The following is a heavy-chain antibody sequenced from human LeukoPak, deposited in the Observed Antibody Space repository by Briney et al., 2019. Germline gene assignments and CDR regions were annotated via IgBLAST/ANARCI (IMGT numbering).Heavy chain of an antibody. D-gene: IGHD4-23*01. CDR2: INHNSGGT. CDR1: GYTFTGYY. V-gene: IGHV1-2*02. CDR3: ARDLYGGTSATFDY. Sequence: EASVKVSCKASGYTFTGYYMHWVRQAPGQGLEWMGWINHNSGGTYYAQKFQGRVTMTSDTSISSAYMELSRLRSDDRAVYYCARDLYGGTSATFDYWGQGTLVTVSS. J-gene: IGHJ4*02.